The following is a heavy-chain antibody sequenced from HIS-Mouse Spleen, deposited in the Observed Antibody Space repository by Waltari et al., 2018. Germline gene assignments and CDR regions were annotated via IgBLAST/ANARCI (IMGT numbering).Heavy chain of an antibody. CDR3: ARGYGSGNY. D-gene: IGHD3-10*01. CDR1: GYTFPSYD. CDR2: RNLNRVKT. J-gene: IGHJ4*02. Sequence: QVQLVQSGAEVKKPGASVKVSCKASGYTFPSYDINWVRQATGQGLEWMGWRNLNRVKTGYAQKFKGRVTMTRNTSISTAYMELSSLRSEDTAVYYCARGYGSGNYWGQGTLVTVSS. V-gene: IGHV1-8*01.